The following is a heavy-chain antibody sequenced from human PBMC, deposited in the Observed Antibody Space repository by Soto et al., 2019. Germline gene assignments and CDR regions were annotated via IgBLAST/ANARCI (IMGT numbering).Heavy chain of an antibody. CDR2: ISYDGSNK. V-gene: IGHV3-30*18. J-gene: IGHJ4*02. CDR3: AKKSGSSSDDSFGY. D-gene: IGHD6-6*01. CDR1: GFTFSSYG. Sequence: GGSLRLSCAASGFTFSSYGMHWVRQAPGKGLEWVAVISYDGSNKYYADSVKGRFTISRDNSKNTLYLQMNSLRAEDTAVYYCAKKSGSSSDDSFGYWGQGTLVTVSS.